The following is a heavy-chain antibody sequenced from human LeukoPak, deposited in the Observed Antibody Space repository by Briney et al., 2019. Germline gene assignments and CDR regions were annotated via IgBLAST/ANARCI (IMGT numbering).Heavy chain of an antibody. CDR3: ARATLYKPYYYDSSGYYDAFDI. V-gene: IGHV3-64*01. Sequence: PGGSLRLSRAASGFTFSSYAMHWVRQAPGKGLEYVSAISSNGGSTYYANSVKGRFTISRDNSKNTLYLQMGSLRAEDMAVYYCARATLYKPYYYDSSGYYDAFDIWGQGTMVTVSS. D-gene: IGHD3-22*01. J-gene: IGHJ3*02. CDR1: GFTFSSYA. CDR2: ISSNGGST.